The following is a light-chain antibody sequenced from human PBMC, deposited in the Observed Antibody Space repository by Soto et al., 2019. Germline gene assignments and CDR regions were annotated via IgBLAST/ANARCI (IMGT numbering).Light chain of an antibody. J-gene: IGKJ1*01. CDR2: DAS. Sequence: DIEMTQSPSTLPASIGDRVTITCRAIQSINYWLAWYQQKPGKVPKLLIYDASTLESGVPSRFSGSGSGTEFTLTISSLQPEDFATYYCHSGTFGQGTKVEMK. CDR3: HSGT. CDR1: QSINYW. V-gene: IGKV1-5*01.